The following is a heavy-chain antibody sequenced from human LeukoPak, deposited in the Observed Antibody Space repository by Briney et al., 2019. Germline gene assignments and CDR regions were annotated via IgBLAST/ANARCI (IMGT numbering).Heavy chain of an antibody. Sequence: GGSLRLSCAASGFTFSSYAMHWVRQAPGKGLEWVAVISYDGSNKYYADSVKGRFTISRDNSKNTLYLQMNSLRAEDTAVYYCARVGTDFWSGYLDYWGQGTLVTVSS. V-gene: IGHV3-30*14. CDR3: ARVGTDFWSGYLDY. J-gene: IGHJ4*02. D-gene: IGHD3-3*01. CDR2: ISYDGSNK. CDR1: GFTFSSYA.